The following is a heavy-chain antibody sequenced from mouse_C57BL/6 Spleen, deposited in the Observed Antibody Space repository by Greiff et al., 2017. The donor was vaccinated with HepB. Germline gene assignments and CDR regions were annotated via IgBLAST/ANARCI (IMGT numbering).Heavy chain of an antibody. V-gene: IGHV2-6-1*01. D-gene: IGHD2-3*01. CDR2: IWSDGST. CDR3: ARHRDGGMGY. Sequence: VMLVESGPGLVAPSQSLSITCTVPGFSLTSYGVHWVRQPPGKGLEWLVVIWSDGSTTYNSALKSRLSISKYNSKSQVFLKMNSLQTEDTAMYYCARHRDGGMGYWGEGTSVTVS. J-gene: IGHJ4*01. CDR1: GFSLTSYG.